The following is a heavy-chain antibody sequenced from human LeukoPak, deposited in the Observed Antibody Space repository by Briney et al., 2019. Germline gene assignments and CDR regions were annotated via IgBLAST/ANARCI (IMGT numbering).Heavy chain of an antibody. V-gene: IGHV1-18*01. CDR2: ISTYTGNS. Sequence: GASVKVSCKTSGYTFNNYVLTWVRQAPGQGLEWMGRISTYTGNSNLAQNFHDRVTMTTDTSTSTAYMQLRNLSSDDTAVYFCARTMTTMTTHGELDVWGQGTPVTVSS. CDR3: ARTMTTMTTHGELDV. D-gene: IGHD4-17*01. J-gene: IGHJ4*02. CDR1: GYTFNNYV.